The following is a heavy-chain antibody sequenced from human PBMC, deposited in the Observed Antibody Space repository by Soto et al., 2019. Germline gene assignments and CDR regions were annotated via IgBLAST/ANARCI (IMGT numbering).Heavy chain of an antibody. D-gene: IGHD3-3*01. CDR3: ARRNFGVLTDY. CDR2: ISTSGGRP. Sequence: EVQLLESGGGLVQPGGSLRLSCTASGIAFSNYAMSWVRQAPRKGLEWVSTISTSGGRPYYADSVKGRFTISRDNSKNTLYLQMNSLRAEDTAVYYCARRNFGVLTDYWGPGTLVTVSS. CDR1: GIAFSNYA. J-gene: IGHJ4*02. V-gene: IGHV3-23*01.